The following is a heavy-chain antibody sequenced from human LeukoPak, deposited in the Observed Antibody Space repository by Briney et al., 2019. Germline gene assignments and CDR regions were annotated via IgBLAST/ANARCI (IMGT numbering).Heavy chain of an antibody. CDR3: ARENSQLQYGMDV. D-gene: IGHD2-21*01. CDR2: IISIFGTA. J-gene: IGHJ6*02. V-gene: IGHV1-69*13. Sequence: SVKVSCKASGGTFSSYAISWVRQAPGQGLEWMGGIISIFGTANYAQKFQGRVTITADESTSTAYMELSSLRSEDTAVYYCARENSQLQYGMDVWGQGTTVTVSS. CDR1: GGTFSSYA.